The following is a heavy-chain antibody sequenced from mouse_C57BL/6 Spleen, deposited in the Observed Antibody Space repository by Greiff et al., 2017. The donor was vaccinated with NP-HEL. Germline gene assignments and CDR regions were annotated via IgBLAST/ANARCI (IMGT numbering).Heavy chain of an antibody. Sequence: VQLQQPGAELVRPGSSVKLSCKASGYTFTSYWMHWVKQRPIQGLDWIGNIDPSDGETNYNQKFKGKATLTVAKSSRTAYKQLSSLTPEDSAVYYYARGRARGYNALDYWGQGTSVTVSS. D-gene: IGHD3-1*01. CDR3: ARGRARGYNALDY. CDR2: IDPSDGET. V-gene: IGHV1-52*01. J-gene: IGHJ4*01. CDR1: GYTFTSYW.